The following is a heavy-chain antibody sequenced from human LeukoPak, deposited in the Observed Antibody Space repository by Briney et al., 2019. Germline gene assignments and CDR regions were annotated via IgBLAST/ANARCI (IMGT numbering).Heavy chain of an antibody. D-gene: IGHD6-6*01. J-gene: IGHJ6*03. CDR2: INPNSGGT. Sequence: GASVKVSCKASGYTFTGYYMHWVRQAPGQGLEWMGWINPNSGGTNYAQKFQGRVTMTRDTSISTAYLQWSSLKASDTAMYYCARHDIAARPPRYYYYYYMDVWGKGTTVTVSS. CDR1: GYTFTGYY. CDR3: ARHDIAARPPRYYYYYYMDV. V-gene: IGHV1-2*02.